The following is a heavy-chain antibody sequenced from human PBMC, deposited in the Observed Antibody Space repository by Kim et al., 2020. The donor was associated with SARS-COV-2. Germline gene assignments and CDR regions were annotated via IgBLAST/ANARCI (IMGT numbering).Heavy chain of an antibody. CDR3: ATPIGGSGYYAPLDY. Sequence: ASVKVSCKVSGYTLTELSMHWVRQAPGKGLEWMGGFDPEDGVTIYAQKFQGRVTMTEDTSTDTAYMELSSLRSEDTAVYYCATPIGGSGYYAPLDYWGQGTLVTVSS. V-gene: IGHV1-24*01. D-gene: IGHD3-22*01. CDR2: FDPEDGVT. CDR1: GYTLTELS. J-gene: IGHJ4*02.